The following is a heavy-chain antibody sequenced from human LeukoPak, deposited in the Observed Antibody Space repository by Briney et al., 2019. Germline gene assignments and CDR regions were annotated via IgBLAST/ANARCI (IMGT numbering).Heavy chain of an antibody. CDR1: GYTFTSYG. V-gene: IGHV1-18*01. Sequence: GASVKVSCKASGYTFTSYGISWVRQAPGQGLEWMGWISAYNGNTNYAQKLQGRVTMTTDTTTSTAYMELRSLRSDDTAVYYCARVLGYCSGGSCDFDYWGQGTLVTVSS. D-gene: IGHD2-15*01. J-gene: IGHJ4*02. CDR3: ARVLGYCSGGSCDFDY. CDR2: ISAYNGNT.